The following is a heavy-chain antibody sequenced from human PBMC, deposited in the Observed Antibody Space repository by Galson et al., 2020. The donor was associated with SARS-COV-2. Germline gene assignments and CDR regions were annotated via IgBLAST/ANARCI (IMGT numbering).Heavy chain of an antibody. D-gene: IGHD3-10*01. V-gene: IGHV3-33*01. J-gene: IGHJ3*02. CDR3: ARGSSSHAFDI. CDR1: GFTFSTYG. CDR2: IWYDGSNK. Sequence: TGGSLRLSCEASGFTFSTYGMHWVRQAPGKGLEWVAVIWYDGSNKYYADSVKGRFTISRDNSKNTLYLQINSLRAEDTAVYYCARGSSSHAFDIWGQGTMVTVSS.